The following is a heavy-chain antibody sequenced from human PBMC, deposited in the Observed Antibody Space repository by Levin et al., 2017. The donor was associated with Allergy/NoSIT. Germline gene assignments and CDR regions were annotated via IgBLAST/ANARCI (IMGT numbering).Heavy chain of an antibody. J-gene: IGHJ4*02. CDR2: IRHDESER. CDR3: ARDEFASGWYQTSDY. Sequence: GGSLRLSCAASGFTFSDYWMSWFRQTPGKGLEWVANIRHDESERYYVESVKGRFTISRDNAKTLLYLQMNSLTAEDTATYYCARDEFASGWYQTSDYWGQGTLVTVSS. D-gene: IGHD6-19*01. V-gene: IGHV3-7*01. CDR1: GFTFSDYW.